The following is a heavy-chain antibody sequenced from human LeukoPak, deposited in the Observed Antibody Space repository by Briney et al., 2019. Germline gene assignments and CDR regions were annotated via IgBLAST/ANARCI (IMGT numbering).Heavy chain of an antibody. J-gene: IGHJ4*02. D-gene: IGHD5-18*01. CDR3: AKGGIQLWLYDY. CDR1: GFTFSSYA. V-gene: IGHV3-23*01. Sequence: PGGSLRLSCAASGFTFSSYAMSWVRQAPGKGLEWVSAISGSGGSTYYADSVKGRFTISRDNSKNTLYLQMNGLRAEDTAVYYCAKGGIQLWLYDYWGQGTLVTVSS. CDR2: ISGSGGST.